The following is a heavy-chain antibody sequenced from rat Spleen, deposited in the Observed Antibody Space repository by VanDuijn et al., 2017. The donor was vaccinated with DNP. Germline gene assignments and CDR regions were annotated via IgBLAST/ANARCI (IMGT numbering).Heavy chain of an antibody. J-gene: IGHJ3*01. CDR3: ATPYSSSIFVY. V-gene: IGHV5-7*01. CDR2: ISYDGTST. D-gene: IGHD1-2*01. CDR1: GFTFSDYN. Sequence: EVQLVESGGGLVQPGRSLKVSCAASGFTFSDYNMAWVRQAPKKGLEWVATISYDGTSTYYRDAVQGRVIISRDNQKSTLYLQMDSLRSEDTATYYWATPYSSSIFVYWGQGTLVTVSS.